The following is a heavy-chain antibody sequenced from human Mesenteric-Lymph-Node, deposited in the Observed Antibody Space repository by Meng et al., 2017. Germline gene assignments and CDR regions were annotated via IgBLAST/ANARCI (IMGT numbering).Heavy chain of an antibody. Sequence: QINEKRYGITLVQPTHALRLTCTFSGFSLSTDGESVGWIRETAGNALEWTALIYCDDERHYSPSLKRRLTIPKDTTKNQVVLTVTNMHPVDTATYYCADRRWGYFDYWGQGTLVTVSS. CDR2: IYCDDER. CDR1: GFSLSTDGES. V-gene: IGHV2-5*02. D-gene: IGHD3-16*01. J-gene: IGHJ4*02. CDR3: ADRRWGYFDY.